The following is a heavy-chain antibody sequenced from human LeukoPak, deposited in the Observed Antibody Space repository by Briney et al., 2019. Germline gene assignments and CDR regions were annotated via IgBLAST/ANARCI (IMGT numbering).Heavy chain of an antibody. Sequence: WASVKVSCKASGYTFTSYGISWVRQAPGQGLEWMGWINPNSGGTNYAQKFQGRVTMTRDTSISTAYMELSRLRSDDTAVYYCARVSRRAVAATLLQYWGQGTLVTVSS. J-gene: IGHJ4*02. CDR1: GYTFTSYG. V-gene: IGHV1-2*02. CDR3: ARVSRRAVAATLLQY. D-gene: IGHD6-19*01. CDR2: INPNSGGT.